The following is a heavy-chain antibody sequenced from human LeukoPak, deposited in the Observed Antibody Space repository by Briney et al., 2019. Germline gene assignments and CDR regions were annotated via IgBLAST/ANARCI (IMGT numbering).Heavy chain of an antibody. CDR2: FDPEDGET. V-gene: IGHV1-24*01. CDR1: GYTLTELS. CDR3: ATDRQVRATTSNYYYGMDV. J-gene: IGHJ6*02. Sequence: ASEKVSCKVSGYTLTELSMHWVRQAPGKGLEWMGGFDPEDGETIYAQKFQGRVTMTEDTSTDTAYMELSSLRSEDTAVYYCATDRQVRATTSNYYYGMDVWGQGTTVTVSS. D-gene: IGHD1-26*01.